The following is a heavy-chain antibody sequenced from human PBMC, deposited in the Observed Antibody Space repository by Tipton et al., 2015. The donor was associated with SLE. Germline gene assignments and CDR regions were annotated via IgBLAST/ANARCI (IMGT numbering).Heavy chain of an antibody. Sequence: SLRLSCAASGFTFSDYDMNWIRQAPGQGLEWLSSISSSGDSVNYADSVKGRFTISRDNSKNSLYLQMNSLRSEDTALYYCAKDSLYGDYVFDYWGQGTLVTVSS. J-gene: IGHJ4*02. D-gene: IGHD4-17*01. CDR3: AKDSLYGDYVFDY. CDR1: GFTFSDYD. CDR2: ISSSGDSV. V-gene: IGHV3-11*01.